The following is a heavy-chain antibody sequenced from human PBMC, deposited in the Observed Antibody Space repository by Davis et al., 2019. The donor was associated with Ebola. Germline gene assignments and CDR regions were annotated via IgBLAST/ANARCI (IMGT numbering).Heavy chain of an antibody. CDR1: GDSVSSNSAP. D-gene: IGHD5-24*01. Sequence: PSETLSLTCAISGDSVSSNSAPWNWIGQSPSRGLEWLGRTYYTSKWYNHYAASVKSRTTINADTSKNQFSLQLNSVTPEDTAVYYCARGWLRTGLDIWGQGTMVIVSS. CDR2: TYYTSKWYN. CDR3: ARGWLRTGLDI. J-gene: IGHJ3*02. V-gene: IGHV6-1*01.